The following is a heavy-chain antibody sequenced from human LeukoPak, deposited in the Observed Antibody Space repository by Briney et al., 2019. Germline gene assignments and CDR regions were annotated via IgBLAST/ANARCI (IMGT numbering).Heavy chain of an antibody. Sequence: GGSLRLSCAASGFSFSGSTIHWVRQASGKGLEWVGRIRSKTQSFATAYGASVKGRFTVSGDDSKNTAELQMNSLKTEDTAVYYCASDFQKGIIGVDYWGQGTLVTVSS. J-gene: IGHJ4*02. V-gene: IGHV3-73*01. D-gene: IGHD3-16*01. CDR2: IRSKTQSFAT. CDR1: GFSFSGST. CDR3: ASDFQKGIIGVDY.